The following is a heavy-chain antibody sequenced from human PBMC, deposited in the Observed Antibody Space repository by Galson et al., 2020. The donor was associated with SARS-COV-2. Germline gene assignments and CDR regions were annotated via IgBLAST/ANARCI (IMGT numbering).Heavy chain of an antibody. CDR2: IPYDGSNN. Sequence: GEYLKISCAASGFTFSSYGMHWVRQAPGKGLEWLAVIPYDGSNNYYADSVKGRLTIPRDNSKHTLYLQMNSLRAEDTAVYYCAKDGGGYDFWSGYSSEPSYYYYYGMDVWGQGTTVTVSS. CDR3: AKDGGGYDFWSGYSSEPSYYYYYGMDV. J-gene: IGHJ6*02. D-gene: IGHD3-3*01. CDR1: GFTFSSYG. V-gene: IGHV3-30*18.